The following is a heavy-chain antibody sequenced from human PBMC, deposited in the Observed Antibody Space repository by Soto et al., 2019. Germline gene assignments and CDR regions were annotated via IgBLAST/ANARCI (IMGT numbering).Heavy chain of an antibody. J-gene: IGHJ4*02. D-gene: IGHD6-13*01. CDR2: IYTSGST. V-gene: IGHV4-4*07. Sequence: SETLSLTCTVSGGSMSSYYWSWIRQPAGKGLEWIGRIYTSGSTNYNPSLKSRVTMSVDTSKNQFSLKLSSVTAADTAVYYCARDPSSSSWYGLGYWGQGTLFTVSS. CDR1: GGSMSSYY. CDR3: ARDPSSSSWYGLGY.